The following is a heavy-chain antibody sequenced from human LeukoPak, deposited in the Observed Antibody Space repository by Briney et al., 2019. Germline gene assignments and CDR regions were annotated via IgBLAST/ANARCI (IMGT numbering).Heavy chain of an antibody. CDR2: ISSSSSYI. V-gene: IGHV3-21*04. CDR3: AKMVPISGRPREGFDY. D-gene: IGHD1-26*01. CDR1: GFTFSSYS. J-gene: IGHJ4*02. Sequence: GGSLRLSCAASGFTFSSYSMNWVRQAPGKGLEWVSSISSSSSYIYYADSVKGRFTISRDNAKNSLYLQMNSLRADDTAVYYCAKMVPISGRPREGFDYWGQGTLVTVSS.